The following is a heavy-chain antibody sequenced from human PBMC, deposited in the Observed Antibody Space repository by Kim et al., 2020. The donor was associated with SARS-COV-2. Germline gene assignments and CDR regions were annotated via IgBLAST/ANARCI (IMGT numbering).Heavy chain of an antibody. V-gene: IGHV3-23*01. J-gene: IGHJ4*02. CDR3: ACTPGIGQIDSDY. D-gene: IGHD6-13*01. CDR2: ISASGGTT. Sequence: GGSLRLSCAASGFTFSNYAISWVRQAPGRGLEWVSGISASGGTTYYADSVKGRFTISRDNSKKTLYLQMNSLRAEDTAVYFCACTPGIGQIDSDYWGQGTLVTVSS. CDR1: GFTFSNYA.